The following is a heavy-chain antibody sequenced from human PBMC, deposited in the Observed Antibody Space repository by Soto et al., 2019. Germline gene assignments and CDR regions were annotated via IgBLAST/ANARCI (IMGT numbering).Heavy chain of an antibody. J-gene: IGHJ4*02. V-gene: IGHV3-74*01. CDR1: GFTFSNSW. CDR2: INADGTST. D-gene: IGHD2-2*01. CDR3: VKVLARGVGVPRFYFDS. Sequence: GSLRLSCAASGFTFSNSWMHWVRQVSGKGLEWVSRINADGTSTSYADSVKGRFTISRDNAKNTLYLHVNSLRAEDTAVYYCVKVLARGVGVPRFYFDSWGQGALVTVSS.